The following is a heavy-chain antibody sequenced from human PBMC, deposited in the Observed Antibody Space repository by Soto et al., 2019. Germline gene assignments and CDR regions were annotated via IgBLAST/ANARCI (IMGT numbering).Heavy chain of an antibody. CDR1: GYTFTSYY. CDR2: INPSGGST. J-gene: IGHJ6*02. Sequence: ASVKVSCKASGYTFTSYYMHWVRQAPGQGLEWMGIINPSGGSTSYAQKFQGRVTMTRDTSTSTVYMELSSLRSEDTAVYYCASGGYCSSTSCYEVNYYYYGMDVWGQGTTVTVSS. CDR3: ASGGYCSSTSCYEVNYYYYGMDV. V-gene: IGHV1-46*01. D-gene: IGHD2-2*01.